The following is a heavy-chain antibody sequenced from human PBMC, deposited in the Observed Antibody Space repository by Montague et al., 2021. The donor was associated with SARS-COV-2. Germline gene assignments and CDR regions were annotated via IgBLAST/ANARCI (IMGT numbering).Heavy chain of an antibody. Sequence: SETLSLTCAVYGGSFSGYYWSWIRQPPGKGLEWIGEINDSGSTYYNPSLKSRVTISVDTSKNQFSLKVSSVTAADTAVYFCARDIGGDSVMDVWGQGTTVSVSS. V-gene: IGHV4-34*01. D-gene: IGHD3-10*01. J-gene: IGHJ6*02. CDR3: ARDIGGDSVMDV. CDR1: GGSFSGYY. CDR2: INDSGST.